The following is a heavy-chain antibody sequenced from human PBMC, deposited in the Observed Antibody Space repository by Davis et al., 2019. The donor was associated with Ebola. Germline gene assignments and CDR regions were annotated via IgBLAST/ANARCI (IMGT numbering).Heavy chain of an antibody. CDR3: AREPMFYGMDV. CDR1: GGTFSSYA. Sequence: ASVKVSCKASGGTFSSYAISWVRQAPGQGLEWMGWISAYNGNTNYAQKLQGRVTMTTDTSTSTAYMELRSLRSDDTAVYYCAREPMFYGMDVWGQGTTVTVSS. D-gene: IGHD3-10*02. V-gene: IGHV1-18*01. J-gene: IGHJ6*02. CDR2: ISAYNGNT.